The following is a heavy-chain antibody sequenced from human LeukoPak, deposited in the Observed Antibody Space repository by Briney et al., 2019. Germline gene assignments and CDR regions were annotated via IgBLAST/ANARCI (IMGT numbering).Heavy chain of an antibody. CDR2: IYYSGST. Sequence: PSETLSLTCTVSGGSISSSSYYWGWIRQPPGKGLEWIGSIYYSGSTYYNPSLKSRVTISVDTSKNQFSLKLSSVTAADTAVYYCAREMTRDGYSYGFDYWGQGTLVTVSS. D-gene: IGHD5-18*01. J-gene: IGHJ4*02. CDR1: GGSISSSSYY. CDR3: AREMTRDGYSYGFDY. V-gene: IGHV4-39*07.